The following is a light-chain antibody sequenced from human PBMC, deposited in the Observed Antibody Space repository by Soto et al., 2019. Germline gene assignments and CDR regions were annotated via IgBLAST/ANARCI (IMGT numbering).Light chain of an antibody. J-gene: IGKJ2*01. V-gene: IGKV1-5*03. CDR2: QAS. CDR3: QQYNTYST. CDR1: QSISSW. Sequence: DIQITQSPSTLSASVGDRVTITCRASQSISSWLAWYQQKPGKAPKLLIYQASSLESGVPSRFSGNGSGTEFTLTISSLQPDDFATYYCQQYNTYSTFGQGSKLEIK.